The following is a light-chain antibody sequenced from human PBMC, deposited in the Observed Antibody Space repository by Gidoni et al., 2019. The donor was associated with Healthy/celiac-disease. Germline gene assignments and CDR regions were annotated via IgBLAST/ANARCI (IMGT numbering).Light chain of an antibody. CDR3: QQYYSTPLT. CDR1: LSVLYSSNNKNY. CDR2: WAS. J-gene: IGKJ4*01. Sequence: EIVITMSPDSLAVSLGERATINCKSSLSVLYSSNNKNYLAWYQQKPGQPPKLLIYWASTRESGVPDRFSGSGSGTDFTLTISSLQAEDVAVYYCQQYYSTPLTFGGGPKVEIK. V-gene: IGKV4-1*01.